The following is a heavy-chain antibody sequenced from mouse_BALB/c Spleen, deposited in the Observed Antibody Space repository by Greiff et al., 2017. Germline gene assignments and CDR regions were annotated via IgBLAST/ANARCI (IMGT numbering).Heavy chain of an antibody. Sequence: QVQLQQSGAELVRPGTSVKVSCKASGYAFTNYLIEWVKQRPGQGLEWIGVINPGSGGTNYNEKFKGKATLTADKSSSTAYMQLSSLTSDDSAVYFCANGSWFAYWGQGTLVTVSA. CDR3: ANGSWFAY. D-gene: IGHD2-2*01. J-gene: IGHJ3*01. CDR2: INPGSGGT. CDR1: GYAFTNYL. V-gene: IGHV1-54*01.